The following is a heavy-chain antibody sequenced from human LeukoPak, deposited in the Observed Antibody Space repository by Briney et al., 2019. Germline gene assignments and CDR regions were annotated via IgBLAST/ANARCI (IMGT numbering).Heavy chain of an antibody. CDR1: GGSIGTYY. CDR2: IYHSGGT. CDR3: ARAREAVAIDY. Sequence: SETLSLTCTVSGGSIGTYYWSWFRQPPGKGLEWIGYIYHSGGTNYNPSLTSRVTISVDTSKNQFTLKLSSVTAADTAVYYCARAREAVAIDYWGQGTLVTVSS. V-gene: IGHV4-59*12. J-gene: IGHJ4*02. D-gene: IGHD6-19*01.